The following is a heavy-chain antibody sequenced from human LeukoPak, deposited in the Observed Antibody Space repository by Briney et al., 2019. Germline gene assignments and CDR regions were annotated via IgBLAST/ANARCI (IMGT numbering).Heavy chain of an antibody. V-gene: IGHV3-21*01. CDR2: ISSSSSYI. CDR1: GFTFSSYM. D-gene: IGHD2-15*01. CDR3: ARDHGDIVVVVAAHYYYGMDV. Sequence: GGSLRLSCAASGFTFSSYMMNWVRQAPGKGMEWVSSISSSSSYIYYADSVKGRFTISRDNAKNSLYLQMNSLRAEDTAVYYCARDHGDIVVVVAAHYYYGMDVWGQGTTVTVSS. J-gene: IGHJ6*02.